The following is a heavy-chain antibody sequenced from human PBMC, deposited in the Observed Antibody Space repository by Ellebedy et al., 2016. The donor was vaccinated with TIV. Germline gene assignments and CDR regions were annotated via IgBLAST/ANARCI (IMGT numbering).Heavy chain of an antibody. V-gene: IGHV1-3*01. Sequence: ASVKVSCKASGYTFTGYYMHWVRQAPGQGLEWMGWINAGNGNTKYSQKFQGRVTITRDTSASTAYMELSSLRSEDTAVYYCARDQGGYSSGWYDYWGQGSLVSVSS. J-gene: IGHJ4*02. CDR3: ARDQGGYSSGWYDY. CDR2: INAGNGNT. D-gene: IGHD6-19*01. CDR1: GYTFTGYY.